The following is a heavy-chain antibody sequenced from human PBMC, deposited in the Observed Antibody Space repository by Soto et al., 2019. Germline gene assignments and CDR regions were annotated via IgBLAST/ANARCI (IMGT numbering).Heavy chain of an antibody. CDR2: VSGSDDST. CDR1: GFTFSSYA. Sequence: GGSLRLSCTASGFTFSSYAMTWVRQAPGKGLEWVSVVSGSDDSTYYADSVKGRFTISRDNSKNTLYLQMNSLRAEDTAVYYCAKGSSNSCYSNFNFWGQGTLVTVSS. CDR3: AKGSSNSCYSNFNF. V-gene: IGHV3-23*01. J-gene: IGHJ4*02. D-gene: IGHD2-2*01.